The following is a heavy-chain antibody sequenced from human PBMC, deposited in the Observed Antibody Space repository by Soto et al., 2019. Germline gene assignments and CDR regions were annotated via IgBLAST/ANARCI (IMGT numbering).Heavy chain of an antibody. Sequence: GASVKVSCKASGYTFTSYAMHWVRQAPGQRLEWMGWINAGNGNTKYSQKFQGRVTITRDTSASTAYMELSSLRSEDTAVYYCARGYYDILTGTPFDYWGQGTLVTVSS. CDR2: INAGNGNT. CDR3: ARGYYDILTGTPFDY. D-gene: IGHD3-9*01. CDR1: GYTFTSYA. J-gene: IGHJ4*02. V-gene: IGHV1-3*01.